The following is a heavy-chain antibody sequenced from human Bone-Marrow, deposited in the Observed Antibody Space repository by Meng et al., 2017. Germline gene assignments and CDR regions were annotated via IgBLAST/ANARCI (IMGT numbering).Heavy chain of an antibody. CDR1: GYTFTGYY. CDR2: INPNSGGT. V-gene: IGHV1-2*02. J-gene: IGHJ4*02. CDR3: ARDGEMATSSDY. D-gene: IGHD5-24*01. Sequence: ASVKVSCKASGYTFTGYYMHWVRQAPGQGLEWMGGINPNSGGTNYAQKFQGRVTMTRDTSISTAYMELSRLRSDDTAVYYCARDGEMATSSDYWGQGTLVTVSS.